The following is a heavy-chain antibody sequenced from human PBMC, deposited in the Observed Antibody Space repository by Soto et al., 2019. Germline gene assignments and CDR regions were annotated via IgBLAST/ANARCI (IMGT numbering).Heavy chain of an antibody. V-gene: IGHV3-23*01. CDR2: ISGSGGTT. Sequence: GGSLRFSCAASGFTFSNYAMSWVRQAPGKGLEWVSAISGSGGTTYYADSVKGRFTISRDNSKNTLYLQMNSLRAEDTAVYYCAKEVLGYCTSTNCPHWGQGTLVPSPQ. J-gene: IGHJ4*02. CDR3: AKEVLGYCTSTNCPH. D-gene: IGHD2-2*01. CDR1: GFTFSNYA.